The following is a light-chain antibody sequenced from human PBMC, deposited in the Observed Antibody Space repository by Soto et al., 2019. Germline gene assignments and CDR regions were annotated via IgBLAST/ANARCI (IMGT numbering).Light chain of an antibody. Sequence: QSVLTQPPSASGTPGQRLTISCSGSSSNIGSNTVNWYQQLPGTAPKLLIYSNNQRPSGVPDRFAGSKSGTSASLAISGLQSEDEADYYCAAWDDSLNVLFGGGTKVTVL. J-gene: IGLJ2*01. CDR1: SSNIGSNT. V-gene: IGLV1-44*01. CDR3: AAWDDSLNVL. CDR2: SNN.